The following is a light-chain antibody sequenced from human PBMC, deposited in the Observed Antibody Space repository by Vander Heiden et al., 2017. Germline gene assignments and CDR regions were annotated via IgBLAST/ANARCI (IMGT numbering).Light chain of an antibody. CDR1: QTVSSN. J-gene: IGKJ5*01. V-gene: IGKV3-15*01. CDR3: QQYGSWPFT. Sequence: DMVMTQSPATLSVSPVERATLSCSASQTVSSNLAWYQQKPGQAPRLLIYGASTRATGIPARFSGSGSGTDFTLTISSLESEDFAVYYCQQYGSWPFTFGQGTRLEIK. CDR2: GAS.